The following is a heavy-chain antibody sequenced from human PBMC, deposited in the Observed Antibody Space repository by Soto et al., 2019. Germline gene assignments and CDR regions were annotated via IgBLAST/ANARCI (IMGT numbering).Heavy chain of an antibody. J-gene: IGHJ5*02. V-gene: IGHV4-30-2*01. D-gene: IGHD6-13*01. Sequence: SETLSLTCAVSGGSISSGGYSWSWIRQPPGKGLEWIGYIYHSGSTYYNPSLKSRVTISVDRSKNQFSLKLSSVTAADTAVYYCAAVSILIAAAGKFYWFDPWGQGTLVTVSS. CDR3: AAVSILIAAAGKFYWFDP. CDR2: IYHSGST. CDR1: GGSISSGGYS.